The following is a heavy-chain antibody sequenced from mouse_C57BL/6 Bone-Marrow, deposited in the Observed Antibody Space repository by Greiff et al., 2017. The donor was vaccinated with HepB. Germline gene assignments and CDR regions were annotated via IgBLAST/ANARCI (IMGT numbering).Heavy chain of an antibody. CDR2: ISSGGSYT. D-gene: IGHD1-1*02. CDR1: GFTFSSYG. J-gene: IGHJ3*01. CDR3: ARHDPYGSSWFAY. V-gene: IGHV5-6*01. Sequence: DVQLQESGGDLVKPGGSLKLSCAASGFTFSSYGMSWVRQTPDKRLEWVATISSGGSYTYYPDSVKGRFTIARDNAKNTRYLQMSSLKSEDTAMYYCARHDPYGSSWFAYWGQGTLVTVSA.